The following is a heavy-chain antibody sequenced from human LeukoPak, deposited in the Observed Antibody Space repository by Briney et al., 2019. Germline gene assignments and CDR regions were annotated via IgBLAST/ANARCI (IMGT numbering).Heavy chain of an antibody. CDR3: ARGGESGYPDY. CDR2: IYNGGGTT. J-gene: IGHJ4*02. V-gene: IGHV3-53*01. CDR1: GFKVSSND. Sequence: GGSLRLSCAVSGFKVSSNDMNWVRQAPGKGLEWVSIIYNGGGTTYYADSVQGRFTIFRDNSKNTLYLQMNSLRAEDTAVYYCARGGESGYPDYWGQGTLVTVSS. D-gene: IGHD3-22*01.